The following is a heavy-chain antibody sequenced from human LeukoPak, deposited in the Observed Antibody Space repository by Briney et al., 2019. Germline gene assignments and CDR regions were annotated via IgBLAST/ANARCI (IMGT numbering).Heavy chain of an antibody. CDR3: ARVYYYDSSDNWFDP. CDR1: GGSISSSSYY. J-gene: IGHJ5*02. D-gene: IGHD3-22*01. Sequence: SETLSLTCTVSGGSISSSSYYWGWIRQPPGKGLEWIGSIYYSGSTYYNPSLKSRVTISVDTSKNQFSLKLSSVTAADTAVYYCARVYYYDSSDNWFDPWGQGTLVTVSS. CDR2: IYYSGST. V-gene: IGHV4-39*07.